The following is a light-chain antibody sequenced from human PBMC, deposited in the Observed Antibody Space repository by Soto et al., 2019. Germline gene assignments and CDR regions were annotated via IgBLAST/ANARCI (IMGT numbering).Light chain of an antibody. CDR2: LGS. CDR1: QSLLHSNGYNY. J-gene: IGKJ5*01. Sequence: DIVMTQSPLSLPVTPGEPASISCRSSQSLLHSNGYNYLDWYLQKPGQSPQFLIYLGSNRASGVPDRFSGRGSGTDFTLKISRVEAEDVGVYYCMQALQTPITFGLGTRLEIK. CDR3: MQALQTPIT. V-gene: IGKV2-28*01.